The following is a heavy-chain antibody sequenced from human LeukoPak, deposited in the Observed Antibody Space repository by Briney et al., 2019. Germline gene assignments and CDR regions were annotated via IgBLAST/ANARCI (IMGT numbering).Heavy chain of an antibody. CDR2: IKSRTDGGTT. J-gene: IGHJ4*02. CDR3: TTPYYHGSGTITPIYYFDY. D-gene: IGHD3-10*01. Sequence: GGSLRLSCAASGFTFSKAWMSWVRQAPGKGLEWVGRIKSRTDGGTTDYAAPVKGKFTISRDDSKNTLYLQMNSLNTEDTAVYYCTTPYYHGSGTITPIYYFDYWGQGTLVTVSS. V-gene: IGHV3-15*01. CDR1: GFTFSKAW.